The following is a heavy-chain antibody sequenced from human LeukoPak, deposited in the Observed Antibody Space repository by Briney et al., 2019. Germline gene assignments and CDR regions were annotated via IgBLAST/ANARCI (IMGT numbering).Heavy chain of an antibody. D-gene: IGHD2-21*02. CDR1: GFTFSSYA. Sequence: QPGGSLRLSCAASGFTFSSYAMSWVRQAPGKGLGWVSAISGSGGSTYYADSVKGRFTISRDNSKNTLYLQMNSLRAEDTAVYYCAKDLVTAIRSSIICYYGMDVWGQGTTVTVSS. CDR3: AKDLVTAIRSSIICYYGMDV. CDR2: ISGSGGST. J-gene: IGHJ6*02. V-gene: IGHV3-23*01.